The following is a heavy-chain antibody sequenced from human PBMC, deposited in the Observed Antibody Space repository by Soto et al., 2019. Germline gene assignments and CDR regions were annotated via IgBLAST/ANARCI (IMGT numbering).Heavy chain of an antibody. Sequence: ASVKVSCKASGGTFSSYTISWVRQAPGQGLEWMGRIIPILGIANYAQKFQGRVTITADKSTSTAYMELSSLRSEDTAVYYCARDPSSSQLLRGVYYYYMDVCGKGTTVTVSS. CDR1: GGTFSSYT. D-gene: IGHD2-2*01. CDR2: IIPILGIA. CDR3: ARDPSSSQLLRGVYYYYMDV. V-gene: IGHV1-69*04. J-gene: IGHJ6*03.